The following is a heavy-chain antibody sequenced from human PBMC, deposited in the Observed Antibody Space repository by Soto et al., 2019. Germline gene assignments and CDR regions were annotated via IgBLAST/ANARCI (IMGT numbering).Heavy chain of an antibody. CDR2: IKSDGSGA. D-gene: IGHD3-22*01. J-gene: IGHJ4*02. CDR3: ARGDGDYHDGNGYLGRH. CDR1: GFTFSSYW. Sequence: EVQLVESGGDLVQPGGSLRLSCAASGFTFSSYWMHWVRQAPGKGLVWVSRIKSDGSGAIYADSVKGRFTVSRDNAKNTLYLLMNSLSTEDTAVYYCARGDGDYHDGNGYLGRHWGQGT. V-gene: IGHV3-74*01.